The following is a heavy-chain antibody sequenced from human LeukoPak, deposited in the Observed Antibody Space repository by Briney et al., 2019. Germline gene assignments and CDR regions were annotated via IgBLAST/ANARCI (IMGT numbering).Heavy chain of an antibody. Sequence: HPGGSLRLSCAASGFTFSSYAMHWVRQAPGKGLEWVAVISYDGSNKYYADSVKGRFTISRDNSKNTLYLQMNSLRAEDTAVYYCAREWGYSSGWSDAFDIWGQGTMVTVSS. CDR3: AREWGYSSGWSDAFDI. V-gene: IGHV3-30-3*01. CDR1: GFTFSSYA. J-gene: IGHJ3*02. CDR2: ISYDGSNK. D-gene: IGHD6-19*01.